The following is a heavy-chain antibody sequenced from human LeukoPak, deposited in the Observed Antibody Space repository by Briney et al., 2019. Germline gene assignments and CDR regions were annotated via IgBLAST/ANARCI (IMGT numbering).Heavy chain of an antibody. CDR3: ARDEKAGSSDGSVFDS. V-gene: IGHV3-7*01. CDR2: IKYDATEK. J-gene: IGHJ4*02. D-gene: IGHD2-2*01. CDR1: GFTFSTYW. Sequence: GGPLRLSCTVSGFTFSTYWMSWVRQAPGKGPEWVAIIKYDATEKYYVESVKGRFTVSRDKAKDSVYLQLNSLRAEDTAVYYCARDEKAGSSDGSVFDSWGQGTLVTVSS.